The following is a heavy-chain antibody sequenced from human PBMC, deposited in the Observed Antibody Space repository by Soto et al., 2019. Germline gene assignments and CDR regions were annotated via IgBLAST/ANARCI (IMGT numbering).Heavy chain of an antibody. CDR2: ISAYNGNT. Sequence: QVQLVQSGAEVKKPGASVKVSCKASGYTFTSYYISWVRQAPGQGLEWMGWISAYNGNTNYAQKLQGRVTMTTDTSTRTAYLELRSLRSADTPVYYCARDLPPVDSWVQGTLITVSS. CDR3: ARDLPPVDS. J-gene: IGHJ4*02. V-gene: IGHV1-18*01. CDR1: GYTFTSYY.